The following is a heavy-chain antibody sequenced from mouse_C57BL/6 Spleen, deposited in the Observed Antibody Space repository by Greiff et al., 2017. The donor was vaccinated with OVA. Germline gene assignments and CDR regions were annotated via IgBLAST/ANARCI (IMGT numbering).Heavy chain of an antibody. J-gene: IGHJ2*01. Sequence: QVQLQQPGAELVRPGSSVKLSCKASGYTFTSYWMDWVKQRPGQGLEWIGNIYPSDSETHYNQKFKDKATLTVDKSSSTAYMQLSTLTSEDSAVSYGARALHYYGSSPYWGQGTTLTVST. CDR3: ARALHYYGSSPY. CDR2: IYPSDSET. D-gene: IGHD1-1*01. V-gene: IGHV1-61*01. CDR1: GYTFTSYW.